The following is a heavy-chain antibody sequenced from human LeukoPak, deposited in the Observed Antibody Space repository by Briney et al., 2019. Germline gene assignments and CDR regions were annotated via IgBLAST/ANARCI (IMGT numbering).Heavy chain of an antibody. CDR3: ATGPTDSLSSDYYYMEV. J-gene: IGHJ6*03. CDR1: GGTLSSYA. Sequence: ASVKVSCKASGGTLSSYAISWVRQAPGQGLEWMGGIIPIFGTANYAQKFEGRVTFTADESTSTAYMELSSVRSEATAVDDCATGPTDSLSSDYYYMEVWGKGATGTVSS. D-gene: IGHD3-16*02. CDR2: IIPIFGTA. V-gene: IGHV1-69*13.